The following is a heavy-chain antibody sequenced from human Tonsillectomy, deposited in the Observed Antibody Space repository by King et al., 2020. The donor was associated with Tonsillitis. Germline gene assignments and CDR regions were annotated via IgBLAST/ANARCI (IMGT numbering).Heavy chain of an antibody. CDR3: AKDKPDMHPPC. CDR2: ISKDGDIE. V-gene: IGHV3-30*18. Sequence: QVQLVESGGGVVQPGRSLRLSCLASGFTFSSYGMHWVRQAPGKGLEWVAVISKDGDIEYYADSVKGRFTISRDNSKNTLYLQMNSLRGDDTAVYYCAKDKPDMHPPCWGQGTQVTVSS. CDR1: GFTFSSYG. J-gene: IGHJ4*02.